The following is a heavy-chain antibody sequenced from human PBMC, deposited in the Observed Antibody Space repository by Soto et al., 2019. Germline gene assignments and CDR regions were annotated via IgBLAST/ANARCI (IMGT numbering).Heavy chain of an antibody. CDR2: ISSSGSTI. D-gene: IGHD2-2*01. CDR1: GFTFSSYE. CDR3: ARVGVTGYCSSTSCPSPHGMDV. Sequence: GGSLRLSCAASGFTFSSYEMNWVRQAPGKGLEWVSYISSSGSTIYYADSVKGRFTISRDNAKNSLYLQMNSLRAEDTAVYYCARVGVTGYCSSTSCPSPHGMDVWGQGTTVTVSS. J-gene: IGHJ6*02. V-gene: IGHV3-48*03.